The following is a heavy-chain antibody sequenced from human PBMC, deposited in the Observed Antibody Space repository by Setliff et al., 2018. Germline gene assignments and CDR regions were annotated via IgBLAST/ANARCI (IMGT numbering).Heavy chain of an antibody. V-gene: IGHV3-21*01. CDR2: IDSRSSHI. D-gene: IGHD3-10*01. J-gene: IGHJ4*02. CDR3: VTSTIIIYYFDF. Sequence: GGSLRLSCEASGFSFRSYAMNWVRQAPGKGLEWVSSIDSRSSHIKYADSLRGRFTISRDNAKNSLFLQINNLGAEDTAVYYCVTSTIIIYYFDFWGQGTPVTVS. CDR1: GFSFRSYA.